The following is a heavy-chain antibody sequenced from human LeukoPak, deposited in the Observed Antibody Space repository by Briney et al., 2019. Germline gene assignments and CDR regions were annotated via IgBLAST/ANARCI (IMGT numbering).Heavy chain of an antibody. CDR2: ISPDGSET. D-gene: IGHD6-19*01. Sequence: PGGSLRLSCAASGFTFRTNWMSWFRQAPGKGLEWVAHISPDGSETYYVDSVKGRFTISRGDAKTSLYLQMNSLRAEDTAVYCCATAVSVAGDSWGQGTLVTVSS. CDR3: ATAVSVAGDS. V-gene: IGHV3-7*01. CDR1: GFTFRTNW. J-gene: IGHJ5*01.